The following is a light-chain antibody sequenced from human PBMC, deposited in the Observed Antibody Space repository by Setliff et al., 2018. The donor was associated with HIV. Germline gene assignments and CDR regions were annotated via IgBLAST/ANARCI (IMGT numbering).Light chain of an antibody. Sequence: QSVLTQPASVSGSPGQSITISCTATSSDVGDFDSVAWYQQHPGRAPKLMIYEVNNRPSGVSNRFSGSKSGNTASLTISGLQADDEVDYYCSSYTTTSTLRVFGAGTKVTVL. CDR1: SSDVGDFDS. J-gene: IGLJ1*01. CDR3: SSYTTTSTLRV. V-gene: IGLV2-14*01. CDR2: EVN.